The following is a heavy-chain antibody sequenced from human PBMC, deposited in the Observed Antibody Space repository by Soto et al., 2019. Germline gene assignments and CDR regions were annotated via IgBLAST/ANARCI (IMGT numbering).Heavy chain of an antibody. V-gene: IGHV4-59*01. Sequence: SETLSLTCTVSGGSISPYYWSWIRQPPGKGLEWIGFIYYSGSTNYNPSLKSRVTISVDTSQNQFSLMLTSVTAADTAVYYCARPRSSGYAGEFDYWGQGILVTV. D-gene: IGHD3-22*01. CDR1: GGSISPYY. CDR3: ARPRSSGYAGEFDY. J-gene: IGHJ4*02. CDR2: IYYSGST.